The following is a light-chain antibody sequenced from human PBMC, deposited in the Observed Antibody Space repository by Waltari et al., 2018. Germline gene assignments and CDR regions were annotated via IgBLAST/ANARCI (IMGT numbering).Light chain of an antibody. V-gene: IGLV2-23*02. CDR2: AVT. J-gene: IGLJ3*02. CDR1: SSDIGSYNF. CDR3: YSSAMSAFVV. Sequence: QSALTQPASVSGSPGQSITISCTGTSSDIGSYNFVSWYQNHPGKAPKLLLYAVTKRPSGVSDRFSAAKSGNTASLTISGLQADDDADYYCYSSAMSAFVVFGGGTQLTVL.